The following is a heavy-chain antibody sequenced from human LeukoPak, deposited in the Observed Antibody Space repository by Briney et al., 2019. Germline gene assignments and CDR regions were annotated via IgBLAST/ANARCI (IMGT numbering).Heavy chain of an antibody. CDR3: ARDNTYMFDY. V-gene: IGHV3-74*01. Sequence: GGSLRLSCAASGFSFSSYWMNWVRRAPGKGLVWVAHINTDGRTTTYADSVKGRFTVARDNAKNTLYLEMNRLRAEDTAVYYCARDNTYMFDYWGQGTQVTVSS. CDR2: INTDGRTT. CDR1: GFSFSSYW. D-gene: IGHD2-2*02. J-gene: IGHJ4*02.